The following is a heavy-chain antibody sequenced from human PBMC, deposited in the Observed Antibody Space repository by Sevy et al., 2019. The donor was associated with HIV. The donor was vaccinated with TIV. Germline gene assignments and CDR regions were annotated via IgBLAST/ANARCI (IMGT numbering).Heavy chain of an antibody. CDR3: ARDPPLDYYDSSGPTMGAFDI. CDR2: INSDGSST. V-gene: IGHV3-74*01. D-gene: IGHD3-22*01. J-gene: IGHJ3*02. CDR1: GFTFSSYW. Sequence: GGYLRLSCAASGFTFSSYWMHWVRQAPGKGLVWVSRINSDGSSTSYADSVKGRFTISRDNAKNTLYLQMNSLRAEDTAVYYCARDPPLDYYDSSGPTMGAFDIWGQGTMVTVSS.